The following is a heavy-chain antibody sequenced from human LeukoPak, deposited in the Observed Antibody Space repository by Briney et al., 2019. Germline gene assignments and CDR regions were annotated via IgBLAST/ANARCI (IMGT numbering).Heavy chain of an antibody. V-gene: IGHV1-46*01. D-gene: IGHD4-17*01. J-gene: IGHJ4*02. CDR3: ARDPYGDYGCFDY. CDR1: GYTFTGYY. CDR2: INPSGGST. Sequence: GASAKVSCKASGYTFTGYYMHWVRQAPGQGLEWMGIINPSGGSTSYAQKFQGRVTMTRDTSTSTVYMELSSLRSEDTAVYYCARDPYGDYGCFDYWGQGTLVTVSS.